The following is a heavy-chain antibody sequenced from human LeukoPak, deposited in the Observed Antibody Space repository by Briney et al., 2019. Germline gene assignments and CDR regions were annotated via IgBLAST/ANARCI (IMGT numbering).Heavy chain of an antibody. Sequence: GGSLRLSCAASGFTFSSYEMNWVRQAPGKGLEWVSHSSSSGSTIYYAGSVKGRFTIARNNAKNSVYLQMNSLRAEDTAVYYCARGSLHSAYGFDYWGQGTLVTVSS. D-gene: IGHD5-12*01. J-gene: IGHJ4*02. CDR1: GFTFSSYE. V-gene: IGHV3-48*03. CDR2: SSSSGSTI. CDR3: ARGSLHSAYGFDY.